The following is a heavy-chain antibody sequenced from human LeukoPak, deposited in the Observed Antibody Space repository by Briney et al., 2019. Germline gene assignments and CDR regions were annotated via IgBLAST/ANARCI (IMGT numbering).Heavy chain of an antibody. Sequence: PGGSLRLSCAASGFVVSSNYMSWVRQPPGKGLEWVSVIYSGGNTFYPDSVKGRFTISRDSSTNTLYLHLNSLRAEDTGVYYCARAVRAHPPADFWGQGTLVTVSS. J-gene: IGHJ4*02. V-gene: IGHV3-66*01. CDR2: IYSGGNT. CDR1: GFVVSSNY. D-gene: IGHD3-3*01. CDR3: ARAVRAHPPADF.